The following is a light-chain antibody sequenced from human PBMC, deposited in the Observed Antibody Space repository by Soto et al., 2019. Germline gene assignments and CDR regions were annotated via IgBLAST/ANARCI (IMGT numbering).Light chain of an antibody. J-gene: IGKJ2*01. V-gene: IGKV1-5*03. CDR1: QSISSG. CDR2: KAS. CDR3: QQYKSYPYT. Sequence: DIQMTQSPSTLSTSVGDRVTITCRASQSISSGLAWYQQKPGKAPDLLIYKASNLQNGVPSRFSGSGSGTEFTLTISSLQPDDFATYYCQQYKSYPYTFGQGTKLEIK.